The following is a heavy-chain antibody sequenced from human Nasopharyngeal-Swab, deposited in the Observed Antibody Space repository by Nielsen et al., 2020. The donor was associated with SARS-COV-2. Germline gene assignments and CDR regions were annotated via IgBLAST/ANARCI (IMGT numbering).Heavy chain of an antibody. CDR1: GFTFSSYS. V-gene: IGHV3-21*01. CDR3: ARGQYCSSTSCYARGYYYYGMDV. D-gene: IGHD2-2*01. CDR2: ISSSSSYI. Sequence: GESLKISCAASGFTFSSYSMNWVRQAPGKGLEWVSSISSSSSYIYYADSVKGRFTISRDNAENSLYLQMNSLRAEDTAVYYCARGQYCSSTSCYARGYYYYGMDVWGQGTTVTVSS. J-gene: IGHJ6*02.